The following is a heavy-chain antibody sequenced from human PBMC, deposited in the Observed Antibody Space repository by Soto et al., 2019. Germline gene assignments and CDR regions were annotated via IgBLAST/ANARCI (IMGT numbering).Heavy chain of an antibody. Sequence: QVQLVQSGAEVKNPGASVKVSCKPSGYPFTSYHVNWVRQAPGPGLEWMGWMNPDSGSTDYALKFQGRLTMTRNTSMSTAYSELRSLTSEDTAIYYCYRGRCISKVYDSGWDIAHWGHRTQVLASS. J-gene: IGHJ5*02. CDR3: YRGRCISKVYDSGWDIAH. CDR2: MNPDSGST. V-gene: IGHV1-8*01. CDR1: GYPFTSYH. D-gene: IGHD6-19*01.